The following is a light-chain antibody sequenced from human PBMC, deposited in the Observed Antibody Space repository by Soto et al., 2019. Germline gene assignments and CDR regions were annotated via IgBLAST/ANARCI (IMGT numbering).Light chain of an antibody. Sequence: QSVLTQPPSVSGAPGQRVTVSCTGSTSNSGAGYDVHWYQQLPGTAPKPLISGNNNRPSGVPERFSVSKSDTSASLAINGLQPEDEADYYCQSYDSSLSADVFGTGTKVTVL. CDR3: QSYDSSLSADV. CDR1: TSNSGAGYD. J-gene: IGLJ1*01. CDR2: GNN. V-gene: IGLV1-40*01.